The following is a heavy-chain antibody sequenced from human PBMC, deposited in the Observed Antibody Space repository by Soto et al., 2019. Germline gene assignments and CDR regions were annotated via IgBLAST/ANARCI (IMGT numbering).Heavy chain of an antibody. D-gene: IGHD1-26*01. CDR1: GYTFTGHY. V-gene: IGHV1-2*02. CDR3: GRGRSGQIVVFY. J-gene: IGHJ4*02. CDR2: IGPESGAT. Sequence: ASVKVSCKASGYTFTGHYIHWVRQAPEQGPEWMGEIGPESGATRYAQKFQGRVTMTRDMSITTVYMELNNLSPDDTAVYYCGRGRSGQIVVFYWGQGTPVTSPQ.